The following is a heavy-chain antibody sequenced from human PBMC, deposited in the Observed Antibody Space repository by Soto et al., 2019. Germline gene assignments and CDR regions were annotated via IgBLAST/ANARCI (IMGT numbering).Heavy chain of an antibody. CDR1: GFTFSTFG. CDR3: ARGHGMDV. Sequence: EVQLVESGGGLVQPGGSLRLSCAASGFTFSTFGMNWVRQAPGKGLEWISYISSSSTNIYYADSVKGRFTISRDKAKNSLYLQMNSLKDDDTAVYYCARGHGMDVWGQGTTVTVSS. CDR2: ISSSSTNI. J-gene: IGHJ6*02. V-gene: IGHV3-48*02.